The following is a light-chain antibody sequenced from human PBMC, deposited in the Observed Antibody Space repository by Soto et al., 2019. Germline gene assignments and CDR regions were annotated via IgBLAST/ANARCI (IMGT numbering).Light chain of an antibody. CDR1: SSDVGTFNL. CDR2: EGT. V-gene: IGLV2-23*01. CDR3: CSYAGTRTSWV. J-gene: IGLJ1*01. Sequence: QSALTQPASVSGFLGQSITMSCIGSSSDVGTFNLVSWFQQHPGKAPKLLIFEGTKRPSGVSDRFSGSKSGNTASLTISGLQAEDEADYHCCSYAGTRTSWVFGTGTKLTVL.